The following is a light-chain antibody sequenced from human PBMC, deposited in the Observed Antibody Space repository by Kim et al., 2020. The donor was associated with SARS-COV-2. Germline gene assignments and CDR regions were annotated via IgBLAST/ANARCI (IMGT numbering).Light chain of an antibody. Sequence: PGQAGRSTCSGDGLAKKYARWVQQKPGQGPGMVIYKDTERPSGIPEGFAGARSGTTVTLTISGAQGEEEADYYCASAADSKRQWILGGGTELTVL. CDR2: KDT. V-gene: IGLV3-27*01. CDR3: ASAADSKRQWI. J-gene: IGLJ2*01. CDR1: GLAKKY.